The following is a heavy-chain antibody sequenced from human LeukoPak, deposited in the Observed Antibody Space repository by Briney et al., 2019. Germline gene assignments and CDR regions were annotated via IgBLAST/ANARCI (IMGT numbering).Heavy chain of an antibody. CDR1: GFTFSNYW. CDR2: IKEDGSVK. D-gene: IGHD5-24*01. J-gene: IGHJ4*02. V-gene: IGHV3-7*01. CDR3: ARDSGRRDDY. Sequence: GGSLRLSCAGSGFTFSNYWMNWVRQAPGKGLEWVANIKEDGSVKYYADSVKGRFTVSKDNAQNSLYLQMNSLRAEDTAVYYCARDSGRRDDYWGQGTLVTVSS.